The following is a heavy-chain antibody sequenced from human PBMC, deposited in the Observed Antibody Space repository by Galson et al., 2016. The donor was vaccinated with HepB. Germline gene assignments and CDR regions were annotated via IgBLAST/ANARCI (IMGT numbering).Heavy chain of an antibody. D-gene: IGHD2-15*01. CDR1: GYTFANYY. V-gene: IGHV1-46*01. Sequence: SVKVSCKASGYTFANYYMHWVRQAPGQGLEWMGIIHSSGGSTSYAQKFQGRFTMTRDTSTSTVYMELSSPRSEDSAVYYCARDRRYCSGASCYYYFDYWGQGTLVTVSS. CDR3: ARDRRYCSGASCYYYFDY. J-gene: IGHJ4*02. CDR2: IHSSGGST.